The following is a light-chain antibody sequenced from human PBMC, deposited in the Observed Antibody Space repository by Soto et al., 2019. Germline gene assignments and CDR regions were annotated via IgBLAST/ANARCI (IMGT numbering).Light chain of an antibody. Sequence: QSALTQPASMSGSPGQSITISCTGTSSDVGGYNYVSWYQQHPGKAPKLMIYDVSNRPSGVSNRFSGSKSGNTASLTISGLQADDEADYYCSSHTSSSTVVFGGGTKVTVL. J-gene: IGLJ2*01. CDR3: SSHTSSSTVV. V-gene: IGLV2-14*01. CDR1: SSDVGGYNY. CDR2: DVS.